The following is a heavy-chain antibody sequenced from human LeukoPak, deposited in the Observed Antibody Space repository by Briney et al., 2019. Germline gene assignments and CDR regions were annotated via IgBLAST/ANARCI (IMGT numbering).Heavy chain of an antibody. CDR2: ISGSGGST. J-gene: IGHJ5*02. Sequence: PGGSLRLSCAASGFTFSSYAMSWVRQAPGKGLEWVSAISGSGGSTYYADSVKGRFTISRDNSKNTLYLQMNSLRAEDTAVYYCAKGMGSNYGLLATPHNWFDPWGQGTLVTVSS. V-gene: IGHV3-23*01. CDR3: AKGMGSNYGLLATPHNWFDP. CDR1: GFTFSSYA. D-gene: IGHD4-4*01.